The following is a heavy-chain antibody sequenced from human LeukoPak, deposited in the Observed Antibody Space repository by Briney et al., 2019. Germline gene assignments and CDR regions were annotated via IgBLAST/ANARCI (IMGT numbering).Heavy chain of an antibody. CDR2: INHNSGGT. J-gene: IGHJ4*02. CDR3: ARYSGYDYVIDH. CDR1: GYTFTGYY. V-gene: IGHV1-2*02. D-gene: IGHD5-12*01. Sequence: ASVKVSCKASGYTFTGYYMHWVRQAPGQGLEWMGWINHNSGGTNYAQKFQGRVTMTRDTSISTAYMELSGLRSDDTAMYYCARYSGYDYVIDHWGQGTLVTVSS.